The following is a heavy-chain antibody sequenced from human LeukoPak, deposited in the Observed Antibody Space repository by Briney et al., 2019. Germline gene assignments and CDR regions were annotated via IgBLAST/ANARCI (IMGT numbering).Heavy chain of an antibody. CDR1: GFSVRSNS. CDR3: AKDLGYDSSGWMPGY. V-gene: IGHV3-66*01. Sequence: GGSLRLSCAASGFSVRSNSMSWVRQAPGKGLEWVSVIYSDGSTQYADSVKGRFTVSRYNSKNTLYLQMNSLRAEDTAVYYCAKDLGYDSSGWMPGYWGQGNLVTISS. CDR2: IYSDGST. J-gene: IGHJ4*02. D-gene: IGHD3-22*01.